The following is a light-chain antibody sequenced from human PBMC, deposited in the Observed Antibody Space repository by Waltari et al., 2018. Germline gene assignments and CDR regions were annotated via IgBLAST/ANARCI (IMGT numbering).Light chain of an antibody. CDR1: QDISNY. CDR2: DAT. V-gene: IGKV1-33*01. CDR3: QRYDNLPLFA. Sequence: DIQMTQSPSSLSASVGDRVTIPCQASQDISNYLNWYQQKPGKAPKLLVHDATKLETGVPSRFSGSQSGTHFTLTINSLQPEDIATYYCQRYDNLPLFAFGPGTKVHIK. J-gene: IGKJ3*01.